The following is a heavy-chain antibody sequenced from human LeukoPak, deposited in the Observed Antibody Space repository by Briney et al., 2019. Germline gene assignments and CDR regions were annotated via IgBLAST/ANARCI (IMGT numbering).Heavy chain of an antibody. J-gene: IGHJ4*02. D-gene: IGHD3-10*01. CDR3: ARATSGTYYYFDS. V-gene: IGHV4-4*07. Sequence: ASETLSLTCAVSGGSISGNYWNWIRLPAGKGLEWIGRIYTDGNTNYNASLMSRVTMSVDTSKNQFSLKVTSVTAADTAVYYCARATSGTYYYFDSWGQGTLVTVSS. CDR1: GGSISGNY. CDR2: IYTDGNT.